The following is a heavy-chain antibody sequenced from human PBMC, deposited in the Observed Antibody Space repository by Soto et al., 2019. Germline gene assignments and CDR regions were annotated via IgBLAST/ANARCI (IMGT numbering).Heavy chain of an antibody. Sequence: GGSLRLSCAASVFTLTNAWMSWVRQAPGKRLEWFGRINIDGNSTXXADSVNVRXTISRYNSKNNXYLQKXNLRAEDTAVYYCARGSNQFDYWCQGTLVTVSS. D-gene: IGHD4-4*01. CDR3: ARGSNQFDY. CDR2: INIDGNST. V-gene: IGHV3-74*01. J-gene: IGHJ4*02. CDR1: VFTLTNAW.